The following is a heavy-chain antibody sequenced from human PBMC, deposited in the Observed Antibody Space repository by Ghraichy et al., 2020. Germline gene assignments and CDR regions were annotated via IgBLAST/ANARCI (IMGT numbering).Heavy chain of an antibody. CDR2: FDPEDGET. J-gene: IGHJ4*02. V-gene: IGHV1-24*01. Sequence: ASVKVSCKVSGYTLTELSMHWVRQAPGKGLEWMGGFDPEDGETIYAQKFQGRVTMTEDTSTDTAYMELSSLRSEDTAVYYCATSQPTITMVQGVIIPPFDYWGQGTLVTVSS. CDR1: GYTLTELS. D-gene: IGHD3-10*01. CDR3: ATSQPTITMVQGVIIPPFDY.